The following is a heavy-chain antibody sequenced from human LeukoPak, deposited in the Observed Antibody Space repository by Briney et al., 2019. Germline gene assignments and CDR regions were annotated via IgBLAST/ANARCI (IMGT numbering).Heavy chain of an antibody. J-gene: IGHJ3*02. V-gene: IGHV1-69*06. Sequence: SVKVSCKASGGTFSSYAISWVRQAPGQGLEWMGGIIPIFGTANYAQKFQGRVTITADKSTSTAYMELSSLRSEDTAVYYCARGVFRDIVVVVAATPSGIDDFDIWGQGTMVTVSS. CDR2: IIPIFGTA. D-gene: IGHD2-15*01. CDR3: ARGVFRDIVVVVAATPSGIDDFDI. CDR1: GGTFSSYA.